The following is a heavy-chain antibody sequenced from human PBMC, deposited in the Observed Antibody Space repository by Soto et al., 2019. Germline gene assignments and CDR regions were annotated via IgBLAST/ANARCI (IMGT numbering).Heavy chain of an antibody. V-gene: IGHV3-23*01. D-gene: IGHD3-10*01. CDR3: AKGISRGGGDGFDI. J-gene: IGHJ3*02. Sequence: EVQLLESGGGLVQPGGSLRLSCAASGFTFSSYAMSWVRQAPGKGLEYVSTITANADSTYYADSVKGRFTVSRDNSRNTVYLQVSSLRAEDTAVYYCAKGISRGGGDGFDIWGQGTMVTVSS. CDR1: GFTFSSYA. CDR2: ITANADST.